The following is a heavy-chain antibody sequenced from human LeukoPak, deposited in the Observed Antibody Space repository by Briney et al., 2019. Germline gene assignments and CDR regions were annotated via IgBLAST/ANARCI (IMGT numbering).Heavy chain of an antibody. D-gene: IGHD2-2*03. CDR2: IYYSGST. CDR3: ARVLDIVVVPAARVLGAFDI. V-gene: IGHV4-59*01. J-gene: IGHJ3*02. Sequence: PSETLSLTCTVSSGSISSYYWSWIRQPPGKGLEWIGYIYYSGSTNYNPSLKSRVTISVDTSKNQFSLKLSSVTAADTAVYYCARVLDIVVVPAARVLGAFDIWGQGTMVTVSS. CDR1: SGSISSYY.